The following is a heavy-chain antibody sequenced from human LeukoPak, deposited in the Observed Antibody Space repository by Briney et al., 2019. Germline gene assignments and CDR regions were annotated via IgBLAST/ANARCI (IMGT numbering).Heavy chain of an antibody. CDR3: ARDRRPFLEWLYTNWFDP. J-gene: IGHJ5*02. V-gene: IGHV1-18*01. CDR1: GYTFTSYG. Sequence: ASVKVSCKASGYTFTSYGISWVRQAPGQGLELMGWISAYNGNTNYAQKLQGRVTMTTDTSTSTAYMELRSLRSDDTAGYYCARDRRPFLEWLYTNWFDPWGQGTLVTVSS. D-gene: IGHD3-3*01. CDR2: ISAYNGNT.